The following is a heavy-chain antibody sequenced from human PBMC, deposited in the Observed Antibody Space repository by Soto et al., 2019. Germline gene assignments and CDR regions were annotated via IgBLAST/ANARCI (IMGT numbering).Heavy chain of an antibody. CDR3: ARSPSTSTIGTFDF. V-gene: IGHV4-4*07. J-gene: IGHJ3*01. Sequence: SETLSLTCNVSGGSISAFYWNWIRQPAGKGLEWIGRIYRSGHTNYNPSFESRATMSIDPSKNEFSLTLGSMTAADTAVYYCARSPSTSTIGTFDFWGRGTMVTVSS. CDR2: IYRSGHT. CDR1: GGSISAFY. D-gene: IGHD2-2*01.